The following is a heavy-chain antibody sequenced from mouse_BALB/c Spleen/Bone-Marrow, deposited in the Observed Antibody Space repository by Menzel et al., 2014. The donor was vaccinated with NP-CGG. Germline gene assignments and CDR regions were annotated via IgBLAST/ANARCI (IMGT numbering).Heavy chain of an antibody. J-gene: IGHJ3*01. V-gene: IGHV5-12*02. CDR2: ISNGGGST. Sequence: EVKLVESGGGLVQPGGSLKLSCATSGFTFSDYYMYWVRQTPEERLEWVAYISNGGGSTYYPETVKGRFTISRDNAKNTLYLQMSRLKSEDTAMYYCARPLYDGYYVAYWGQGTLVTVSA. D-gene: IGHD2-3*01. CDR3: ARPLYDGYYVAY. CDR1: GFTFSDYY.